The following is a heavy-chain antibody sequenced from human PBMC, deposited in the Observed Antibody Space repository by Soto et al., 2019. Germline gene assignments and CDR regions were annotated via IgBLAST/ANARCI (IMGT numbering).Heavy chain of an antibody. CDR1: GFTFSSYS. CDR2: ISSSSSYI. V-gene: IGHV3-21*01. D-gene: IGHD3-10*01. CDR3: ARVGGLWFGELSTDY. Sequence: GGSLRLSCAASGFTFSSYSMNWVRQAPGKGLEWVSSISSSSSYIYYADSVKGRFTISRDNAKNSLYLQMNSLRAEDTAVYYCARVGGLWFGELSTDYWGQGTLVTVSS. J-gene: IGHJ4*02.